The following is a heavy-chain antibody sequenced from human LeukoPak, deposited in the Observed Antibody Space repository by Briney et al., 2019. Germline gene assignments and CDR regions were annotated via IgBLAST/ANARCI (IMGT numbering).Heavy chain of an antibody. Sequence: GGSLRLSCAASGFTLSDYNMNWVRQAPGKGLEGVSSFSSSSSYIYYADSVKGRFTISRDNAKNSLYLQMNSLRAEDTAVYYCARPYSSSSHGWFDPWGQGTLVTVSS. CDR2: FSSSSSYI. J-gene: IGHJ5*02. CDR1: GFTLSDYN. CDR3: ARPYSSSSHGWFDP. D-gene: IGHD6-6*01. V-gene: IGHV3-21*01.